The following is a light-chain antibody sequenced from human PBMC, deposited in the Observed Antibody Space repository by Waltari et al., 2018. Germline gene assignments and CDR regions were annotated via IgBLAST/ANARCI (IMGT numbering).Light chain of an antibody. CDR1: RSDVGGHTY. V-gene: IGLV2-14*01. J-gene: IGLJ7*01. Sequence: QSALTQPASVSGSPGQSITISCTGTRSDVGGHTYVSWYQQYPGKAPTLIIYEVTKRPSGVSDRFSGSKSGNTASLTISGLQAEDEADYHCCSYTSATTLRVFGGGTRLTV. CDR2: EVT. CDR3: CSYTSATTLRV.